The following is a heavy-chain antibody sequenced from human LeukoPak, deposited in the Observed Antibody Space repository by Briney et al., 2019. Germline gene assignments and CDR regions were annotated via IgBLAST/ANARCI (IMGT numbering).Heavy chain of an antibody. Sequence: ASVKVSCKVSGYTLTELSMHWVRQAPGKGLEWMGGFDPEDGETIYAQKFQGRVTMTEDTSTDTAYMELSSLRSEDTAGYYCATGYSYDDAFDIWGQGRIVTVSS. D-gene: IGHD5-18*01. J-gene: IGHJ3*02. CDR3: ATGYSYDDAFDI. CDR2: FDPEDGET. CDR1: GYTLTELS. V-gene: IGHV1-24*01.